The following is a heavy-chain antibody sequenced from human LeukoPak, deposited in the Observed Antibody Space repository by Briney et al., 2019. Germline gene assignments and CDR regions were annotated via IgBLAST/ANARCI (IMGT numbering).Heavy chain of an antibody. CDR1: GFTFSSYS. V-gene: IGHV3-48*04. J-gene: IGHJ4*02. CDR3: ARDPNDIVVVVAATPDY. Sequence: GGSLRLSCAASGFTFSSYSMNWVRQAPGKGLEWVSYISSSSSTIYYADSVKGRFTISRDNAKNSLYLQMNSLRAEDTAVYYCARDPNDIVVVVAATPDYWGQGTLVTVSS. CDR2: ISSSSSTI. D-gene: IGHD2-15*01.